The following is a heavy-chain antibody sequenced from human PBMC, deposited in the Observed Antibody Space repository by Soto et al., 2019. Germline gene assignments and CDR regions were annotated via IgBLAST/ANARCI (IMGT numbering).Heavy chain of an antibody. V-gene: IGHV3-7*03. CDR1: GFTFSMYS. D-gene: IGHD2-21*02. J-gene: IGHJ6*02. Sequence: DVQLVESGGAVVQPGESLRLSCEVSGFTFSMYSMTWVRQAPGKGLEWVAKIPQEGGDGHYADSVKGRFTISRDNAKNSVFLQMNNLRAADTAVYYCARDQSILPAHDFFYGSDVWGQGATVTVS. CDR3: ARDQSILPAHDFFYGSDV. CDR2: IPQEGGDG.